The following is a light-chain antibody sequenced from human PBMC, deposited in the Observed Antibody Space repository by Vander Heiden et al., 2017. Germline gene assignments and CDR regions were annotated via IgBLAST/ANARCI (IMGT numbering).Light chain of an antibody. CDR1: QGIRND. CDR2: GAS. CDR3: LQDYNYPAT. V-gene: IGKV1-6*01. Sequence: AIQMPQSPSSLSASVGARVTITCRASQGIRNDLGWYQQKPGKAPKLLIYGASSLHSGVPSRFSGSGSGTDFTLTISSLQPEDFATYYCLQDYNYPATFGQGTKVEIK. J-gene: IGKJ1*01.